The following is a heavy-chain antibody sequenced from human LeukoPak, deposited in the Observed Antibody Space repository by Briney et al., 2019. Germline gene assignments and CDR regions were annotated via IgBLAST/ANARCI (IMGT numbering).Heavy chain of an antibody. Sequence: ASVRVSCKASGYTFTSYGISWVRQAPGQGLEWMGWISAYNGNTNYAQKLQGRVTMTTDTSTSTAYMELRSLRSDDTAVYYCARESVSGYFFGYFDYWGQGTLVTVSS. J-gene: IGHJ4*02. V-gene: IGHV1-18*01. CDR1: GYTFTSYG. D-gene: IGHD3-22*01. CDR3: ARESVSGYFFGYFDY. CDR2: ISAYNGNT.